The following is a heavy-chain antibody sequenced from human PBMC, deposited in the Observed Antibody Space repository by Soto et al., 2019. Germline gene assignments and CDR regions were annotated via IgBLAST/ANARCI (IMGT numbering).Heavy chain of an antibody. Sequence: ASVKVSCKASGGTFSSYAISWVRQAPGQGLEWMGGIIPIFGTANYAQKFQGRVTITADESTSTAYMELSSLRSEDTAVYYCARDRIQLWFRNWFDPWGQGTLVTVSS. D-gene: IGHD5-18*01. V-gene: IGHV1-69*13. CDR1: GGTFSSYA. CDR2: IIPIFGTA. J-gene: IGHJ5*02. CDR3: ARDRIQLWFRNWFDP.